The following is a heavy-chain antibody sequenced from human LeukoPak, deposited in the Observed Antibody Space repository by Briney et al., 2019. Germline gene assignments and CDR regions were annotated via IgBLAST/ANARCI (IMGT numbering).Heavy chain of an antibody. CDR2: IKQDGSET. J-gene: IGHJ3*02. CDR1: GFTFSSSW. CDR3: AREPGIGYAFDI. Sequence: GGSLRLSCVVSGFTFSSSWMTWVRQAPGKGLEWVANIKQDGSETHYVDSVKGRFTISRDNAKNSLYLQMNSLRAEDTAVYYCAREPGIGYAFDIWGHETVVTVFS. V-gene: IGHV3-7*01. D-gene: IGHD2/OR15-2a*01.